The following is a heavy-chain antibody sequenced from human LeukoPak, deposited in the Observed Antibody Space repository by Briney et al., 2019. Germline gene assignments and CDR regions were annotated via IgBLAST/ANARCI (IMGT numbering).Heavy chain of an antibody. D-gene: IGHD6-19*01. J-gene: IGHJ5*02. CDR2: IYYGGST. Sequence: PSETLSLTCTVSGGSISSYYWSWIRQPPGKGLEWIGYIYYGGSTNYNPSLKSRVTISVDTSKNQLSLKLSSVTATDTAVDNCARLRVGFSSGWPDGWFDPWGQGTLVTVSS. V-gene: IGHV4-59*08. CDR1: GGSISSYY. CDR3: ARLRVGFSSGWPDGWFDP.